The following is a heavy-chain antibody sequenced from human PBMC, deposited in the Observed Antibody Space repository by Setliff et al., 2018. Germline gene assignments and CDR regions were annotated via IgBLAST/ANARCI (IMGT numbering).Heavy chain of an antibody. J-gene: IGHJ4*02. D-gene: IGHD3-22*01. CDR2: IWDDGGNK. Sequence: PGGSLRLSCAASGFTFSSYRMHWVRQAPGKGLEWVAVIWDDGGNKYHADSVKGRFTISRDNSKNTLYLQMNSLRAEDTAVYYCARTGYYYDGSGCYAGLESWGQGTPVTVSS. CDR3: ARTGYYYDGSGCYAGLES. CDR1: GFTFSSYR. V-gene: IGHV3-33*08.